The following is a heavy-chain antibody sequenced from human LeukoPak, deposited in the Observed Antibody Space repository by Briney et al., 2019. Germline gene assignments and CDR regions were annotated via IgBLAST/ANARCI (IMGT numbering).Heavy chain of an antibody. CDR2: ISYDGSNK. V-gene: IGHV3-30-3*01. CDR3: ARSLPGYYGMDV. Sequence: GRSLRLSCAASGFTFSSYAMHWVRQAPGKGLEWVAVISYDGSNKYYADSVKGRFTISRDNSKNTLHLQMNSLRAEDTAVYYCARSLPGYYGMDVWGQGTTVTVSS. J-gene: IGHJ6*02. CDR1: GFTFSSYA.